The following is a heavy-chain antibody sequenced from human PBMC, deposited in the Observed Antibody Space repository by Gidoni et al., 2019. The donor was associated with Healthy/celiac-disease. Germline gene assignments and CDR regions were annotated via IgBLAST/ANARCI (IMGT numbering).Heavy chain of an antibody. V-gene: IGHV3-48*01. CDR1: GFTFSSYS. CDR3: AREIKADYGGNSDY. CDR2: ISSSSSTI. J-gene: IGHJ4*02. D-gene: IGHD4-17*01. Sequence: EVQLVESGGGLVQPGGSVRLSCAASGFTFSSYSMNWVRQAPGKGLEWVSYISSSSSTIYYADSVKGRFTISRDNAKNSLYLQMNSLRAEDTAVYYCAREIKADYGGNSDYWGQGTLVTVSS.